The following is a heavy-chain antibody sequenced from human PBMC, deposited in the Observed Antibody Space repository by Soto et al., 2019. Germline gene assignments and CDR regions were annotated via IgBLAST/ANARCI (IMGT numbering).Heavy chain of an antibody. V-gene: IGHV3-23*01. D-gene: IGHD6-6*01. CDR2: ISGSGGST. CDR3: AKPPSSIAARLLFDY. CDR1: GFTFSSYA. J-gene: IGHJ4*02. Sequence: GGSLRLSCAASGFTFSSYAMSWVRQAPGKGLEWVSAISGSGGSTYCADSVKGRFTISRDNSKNTLYLQMNSLRAEDTAVYYCAKPPSSIAARLLFDYWGQGTLVTVSS.